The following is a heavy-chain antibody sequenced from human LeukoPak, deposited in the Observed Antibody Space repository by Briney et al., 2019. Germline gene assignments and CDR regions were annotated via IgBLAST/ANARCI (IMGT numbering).Heavy chain of an antibody. J-gene: IGHJ4*02. CDR3: AKGGGGYSGYDQMDFDY. CDR1: GFTFDDYA. D-gene: IGHD5-12*01. CDR2: ISWNSGSI. Sequence: GGSLRLSCAASGFTFDDYAMHWVRQAPGKGLEWVSGISWNSGSIGYADSVKGRFTISRDNAKNSLYLQMNSLRAEDTALYYCAKGGGGYSGYDQMDFDYWGQGTLVTVSS. V-gene: IGHV3-9*01.